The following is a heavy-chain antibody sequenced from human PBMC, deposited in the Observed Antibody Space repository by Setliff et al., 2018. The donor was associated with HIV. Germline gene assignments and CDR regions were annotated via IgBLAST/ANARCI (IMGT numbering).Heavy chain of an antibody. CDR1: GFSVSYKY. J-gene: IGHJ3*02. Sequence: HPGGSLRLSCAASGFSVSYKYMSWVRQAPGKGLEGVSVIYSDDSTYYADSVKGRFTTSRDNPKNTLYLQMNSLRAEDTAVYYCATLRIYDSSGYYHGAFDIWGQGTMVTVSS. CDR3: ATLRIYDSSGYYHGAFDI. V-gene: IGHV3-66*01. CDR2: IYSDDST. D-gene: IGHD3-22*01.